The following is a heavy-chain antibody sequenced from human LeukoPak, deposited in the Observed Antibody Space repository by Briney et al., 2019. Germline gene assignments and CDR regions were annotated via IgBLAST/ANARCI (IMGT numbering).Heavy chain of an antibody. D-gene: IGHD3-3*01. CDR1: GFTVSSNY. J-gene: IGHJ5*02. CDR2: IYSGGST. V-gene: IGHV3-53*01. Sequence: PGGSLRLSCAASGFTVSSNYMSWVRQAPGKGLEWVSVIYSGGSTYYADSVKGRFTISRDNAKNSLYLQMNSLRAEDTAVYYCARVNTYYDFWSGLSGWFDPWGQGTLVTVSS. CDR3: ARVNTYYDFWSGLSGWFDP.